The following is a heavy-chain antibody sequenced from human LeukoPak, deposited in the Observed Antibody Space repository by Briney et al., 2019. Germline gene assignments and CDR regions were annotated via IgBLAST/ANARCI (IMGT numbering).Heavy chain of an antibody. CDR1: GYTFTNYG. CDR2: ISAYNGYT. CDR3: ARDKAVTTEVTQHFQH. Sequence: ASVKVSCKASGYTFTNYGISWVQQAPGQGLEWMGWISAYNGYTDYAQKLQFRVTMTTDTSTSTAYMELRSLRSDDTAVYYCARDKAVTTEVTQHFQHWGQGTLVTVSS. J-gene: IGHJ1*01. D-gene: IGHD4-23*01. V-gene: IGHV1-18*01.